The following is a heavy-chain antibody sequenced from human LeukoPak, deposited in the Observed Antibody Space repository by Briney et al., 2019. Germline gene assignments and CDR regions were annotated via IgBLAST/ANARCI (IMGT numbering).Heavy chain of an antibody. J-gene: IGHJ4*02. D-gene: IGHD2-15*01. Sequence: PGGSLRLSCASSGFSFSSYAMNWVRQAPGKGLEWVSAISGSGGSTSYAVSVKARFTISRDNSKNTLFLQMNSLRAEDTAVYYCAKDAERVAGTGHLDYWGQGTLVTVSS. CDR3: AKDAERVAGTGHLDY. V-gene: IGHV3-23*01. CDR2: ISGSGGST. CDR1: GFSFSSYA.